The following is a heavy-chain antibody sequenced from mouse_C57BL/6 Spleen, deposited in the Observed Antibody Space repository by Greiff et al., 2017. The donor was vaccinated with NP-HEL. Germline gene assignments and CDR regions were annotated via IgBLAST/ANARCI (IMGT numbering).Heavy chain of an antibody. D-gene: IGHD2-12*01. CDR2: INPNNGGT. V-gene: IGHV1-26*01. J-gene: IGHJ2*01. CDR1: GYTFTDYY. Sequence: EVQLHQSGPELVKPGASVKISCKASGYTFTDYYMNWVKQSHGKSLEWIGDINPNNGGTSYNQKFKGKATLTVDTSSSTAYMELRSLTSEDSAVDYCARTYAFDYWGQGTTLTVSS. CDR3: ARTYAFDY.